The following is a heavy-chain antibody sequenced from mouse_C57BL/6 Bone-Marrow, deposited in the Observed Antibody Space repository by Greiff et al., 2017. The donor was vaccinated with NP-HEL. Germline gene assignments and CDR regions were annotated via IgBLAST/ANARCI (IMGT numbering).Heavy chain of an antibody. CDR1: GFNIKDDY. CDR2: IDPENGDT. Sequence: EVQLQQSGAELVRPGASVKLSCTAPGFNIKDDYMHWVKQRPEQGLEWIGWIDPENGDTEYASKFQGKATITADTSSNTAYLQLSSLTSEDTAVYYCTPSTTVVEGDYWGQGTSVTVSS. J-gene: IGHJ4*01. D-gene: IGHD1-1*01. CDR3: TPSTTVVEGDY. V-gene: IGHV14-4*01.